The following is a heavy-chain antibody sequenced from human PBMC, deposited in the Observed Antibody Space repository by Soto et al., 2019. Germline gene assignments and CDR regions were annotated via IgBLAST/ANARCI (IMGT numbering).Heavy chain of an antibody. Sequence: QVQLVESGGGVVQPGRSLRLSCAASGFTFSSHGMHWVRQAPGKGLEWVAVISNDGSNKYYADSVKGRFTIPRDNSKNTLYLQMNSLRAEDTAVYYCAKEWVYDSSGWSFDYWGQGTLVTVSS. CDR1: GFTFSSHG. CDR3: AKEWVYDSSGWSFDY. CDR2: ISNDGSNK. J-gene: IGHJ4*02. V-gene: IGHV3-30*18. D-gene: IGHD3-22*01.